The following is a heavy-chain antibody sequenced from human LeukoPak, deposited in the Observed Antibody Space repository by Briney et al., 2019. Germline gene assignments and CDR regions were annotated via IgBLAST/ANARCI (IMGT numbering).Heavy chain of an antibody. J-gene: IGHJ5*02. CDR2: IHNSGST. V-gene: IGHV4-4*07. CDR1: GGSISSYY. D-gene: IGHD6-13*01. Sequence: SETLSLTCTFSGGSISSYYWSWIRQPAGKGLEWIGRIHNSGSTNCSPSLKSRVTISVDTSKNQFSLKLSSVTAADTAVYYCARGTYSSSWYGPNWFDPWGQGTLVTVSS. CDR3: ARGTYSSSWYGPNWFDP.